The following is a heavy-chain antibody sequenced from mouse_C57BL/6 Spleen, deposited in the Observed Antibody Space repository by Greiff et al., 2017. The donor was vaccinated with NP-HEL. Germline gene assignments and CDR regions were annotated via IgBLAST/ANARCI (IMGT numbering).Heavy chain of an antibody. J-gene: IGHJ3*01. V-gene: IGHV1-61*01. CDR2: IYPSDSET. Sequence: VQLQQPGAELVRPGSSVKLSCKASGYTFTSYWMDWVKQRPGQGLEWIGNIYPSDSETHYNQKFKDKATLTVDKSSSTAYMQLSSLTSEDSAVYYCARVNYGNYAWFAYWGQGTLVTVSA. D-gene: IGHD2-1*01. CDR3: ARVNYGNYAWFAY. CDR1: GYTFTSYW.